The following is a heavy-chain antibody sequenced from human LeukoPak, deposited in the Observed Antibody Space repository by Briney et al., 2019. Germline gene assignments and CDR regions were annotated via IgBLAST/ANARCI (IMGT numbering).Heavy chain of an antibody. J-gene: IGHJ6*03. Sequence: GESLKISCKASEYSFTTYWIGWVRQTPEKGLEWIGVVYPGDSDTRYNPPFQGQVTISADKSINTAFLQWSSLKVSDTAMYYCVRPAGGHYDYYYMDVWGKGTAVTVS. V-gene: IGHV5-51*01. CDR1: EYSFTTYW. D-gene: IGHD3-16*01. CDR2: VYPGDSDT. CDR3: VRPAGGHYDYYYMDV.